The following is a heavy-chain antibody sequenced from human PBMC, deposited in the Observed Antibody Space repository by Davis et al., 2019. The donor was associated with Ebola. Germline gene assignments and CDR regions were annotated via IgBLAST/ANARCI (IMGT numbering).Heavy chain of an antibody. CDR2: IYYSGST. CDR3: ARSRGYSYGYGIWSRDTAMDYNWFDP. Sequence: SETLSLTCTVSGGSISSSSYYWGWIRQPPGKGLEWIGSIYYSGSTYYNPSLKSRVTISVDTSKNQFSLKLSSVTAADTAVYYCARSRGYSYGYGIWSRDTAMDYNWFDPWGQGTLVTVSS. V-gene: IGHV4-39*01. D-gene: IGHD5-18*01. CDR1: GGSISSSSYY. J-gene: IGHJ5*02.